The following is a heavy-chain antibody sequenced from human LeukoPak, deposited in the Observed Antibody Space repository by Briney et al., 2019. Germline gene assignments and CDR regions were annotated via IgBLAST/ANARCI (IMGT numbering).Heavy chain of an antibody. CDR2: ISGSGGST. J-gene: IGHJ4*02. D-gene: IGHD3-16*01. CDR1: GFTFSSYA. Sequence: GGSLLLSCAASGFTFSSYAMSWVRQAPGKGLEWVSDISGSGGSTYYADSVKGRFAISRDNSKNTLYLQMNSLRAEDTAVYYCAKNLGEYYFDDWGQGTLVTVSS. CDR3: AKNLGEYYFDD. V-gene: IGHV3-23*01.